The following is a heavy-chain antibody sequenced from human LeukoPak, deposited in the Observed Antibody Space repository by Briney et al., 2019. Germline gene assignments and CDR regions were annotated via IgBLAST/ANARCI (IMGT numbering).Heavy chain of an antibody. J-gene: IGHJ3*02. CDR3: ARGGRSAFDI. V-gene: IGHV4-4*02. CDR1: GGSISSDHW. CDR2: IFHIGVT. Sequence: SETLSLTCAVSGGSISSDHWWSWVRQPPGKSLEWIGEIFHIGVTNYKPSLKSRVSMSVDNSRHQFSLNLRSVTAADTAVYFCARGGRSAFDIWGPGTKVIVS.